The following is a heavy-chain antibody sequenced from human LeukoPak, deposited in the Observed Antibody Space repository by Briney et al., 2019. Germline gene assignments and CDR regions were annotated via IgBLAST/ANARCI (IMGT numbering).Heavy chain of an antibody. J-gene: IGHJ6*03. CDR3: ARGGSTSRWYYYYYMDV. D-gene: IGHD2-2*01. CDR2: ISAYNGNT. V-gene: IGHV1-18*01. Sequence: ASVKVSCKASGYTFTSYGISWVRQAPGQGLEWMGWISAYNGNTNYAQKLQGRVTMTTDTSTSTAYMELRSLRSDDTAVYYCARGGSTSRWYYYYYMDVWGKGTTVTVSS. CDR1: GYTFTSYG.